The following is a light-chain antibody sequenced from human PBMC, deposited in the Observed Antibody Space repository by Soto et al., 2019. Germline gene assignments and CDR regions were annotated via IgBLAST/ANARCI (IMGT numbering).Light chain of an antibody. Sequence: EIVLTQSPATLSSFPGETATLSCRASQYVGTRLAWYQHKPGQAPRLLIYYTSNRATGIPARFSGSGSGTDFTLTISSLDPEDFAVYYCQQRSNRPLTFGQGTRLEIK. CDR1: QYVGTR. V-gene: IGKV3-11*01. J-gene: IGKJ5*01. CDR3: QQRSNRPLT. CDR2: YTS.